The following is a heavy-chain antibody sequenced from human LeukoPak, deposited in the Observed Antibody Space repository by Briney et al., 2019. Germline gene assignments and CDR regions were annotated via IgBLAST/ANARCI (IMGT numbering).Heavy chain of an antibody. CDR2: ISSSGSTI. CDR3: ASLSSWYRSDYYGMDV. D-gene: IGHD6-13*01. V-gene: IGHV3-11*01. Sequence: GGSLRLSCAASGSTFSDYYMSWIRQAPGKGLEWVSYISSSGSTIYYADSVKGRFTISRDNAKNSLYLQMNSLRAEDTAVYYYASLSSWYRSDYYGMDVWGQGTTVTVSS. CDR1: GSTFSDYY. J-gene: IGHJ6*02.